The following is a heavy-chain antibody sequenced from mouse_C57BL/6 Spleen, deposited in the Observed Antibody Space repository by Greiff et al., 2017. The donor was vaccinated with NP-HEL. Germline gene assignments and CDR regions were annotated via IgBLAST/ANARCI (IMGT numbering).Heavy chain of an antibody. Sequence: QVQLKQPGAELVKPGASVKMSCKASGYTFTSYWITWVKQRPGQGLEWIGDIYPGSGSTNYNEKFKSKATLTVDTSSSTAYMQLSSLTSEDSAVYYCAGATVQPRNFDYWGQGTTLTVSS. CDR3: AGATVQPRNFDY. D-gene: IGHD1-1*01. J-gene: IGHJ2*01. CDR1: GYTFTSYW. CDR2: IYPGSGST. V-gene: IGHV1-55*01.